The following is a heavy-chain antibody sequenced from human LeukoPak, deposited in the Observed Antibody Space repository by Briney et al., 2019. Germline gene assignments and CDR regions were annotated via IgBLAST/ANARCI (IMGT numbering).Heavy chain of an antibody. Sequence: GASVKVSCKASGYTFTSYGISWVRQAPGQGLEWMGWISAYNGNTNYAQKLQSRVTMTTDTSTSTAYMELRSLRSDDTAVYYCARGLFGCSSTSCYSSYFDYWGQGTLVTVSS. CDR3: ARGLFGCSSTSCYSSYFDY. CDR2: ISAYNGNT. J-gene: IGHJ4*02. V-gene: IGHV1-18*01. D-gene: IGHD2-2*01. CDR1: GYTFTSYG.